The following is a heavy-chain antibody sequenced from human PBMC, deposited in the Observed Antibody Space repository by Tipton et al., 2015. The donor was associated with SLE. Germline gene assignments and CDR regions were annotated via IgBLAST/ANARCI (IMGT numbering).Heavy chain of an antibody. Sequence: LRLSCTVSGYSISSGYYWGWIRQPPGKGLEWIGSIYHSGSTYYNPPLKRRLTISVDTSKNKSSLKLSSVTAADTAVYYCARYDFGSGYSNHAEFFQLWGRGTLVTVST. CDR1: GYSISSGYY. CDR3: ARYDFGSGYSNHAEFFQL. D-gene: IGHD3-3*01. J-gene: IGHJ1*01. CDR2: IYHSGST. V-gene: IGHV4-38-2*02.